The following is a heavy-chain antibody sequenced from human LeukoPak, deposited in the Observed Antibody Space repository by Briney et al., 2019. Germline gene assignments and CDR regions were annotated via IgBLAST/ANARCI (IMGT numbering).Heavy chain of an antibody. CDR3: ANPTIYGVVIDYPFDY. CDR2: ISGSGEIT. V-gene: IGHV3-23*01. D-gene: IGHD3-3*01. J-gene: IGHJ4*02. CDR1: GFTFSSVA. Sequence: GGSLRLSCAASGFTFSSVAMSWVRQAPGKGLEWVSDISGSGEITDYADSVKGRFTISRDNSKSTLYLQMNSLRPEDTAVYYCANPTIYGVVIDYPFDYWGQGTLVTVSS.